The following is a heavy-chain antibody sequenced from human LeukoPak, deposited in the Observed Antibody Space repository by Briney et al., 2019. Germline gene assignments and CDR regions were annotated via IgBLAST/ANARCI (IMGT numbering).Heavy chain of an antibody. CDR2: IKQDGSEN. J-gene: IGHJ4*02. Sequence: GGSLRLSCAASGFTFSTYWMSWVRQAPGNGLEWVANIKQDGSENYYVDSVKGRFTISRDNAKNSLYLQLNSLRAEDTAVYYCASDLYRGGPDSWGQEALVTVSS. D-gene: IGHD3-10*01. CDR3: ASDLYRGGPDS. V-gene: IGHV3-7*01. CDR1: GFTFSTYW.